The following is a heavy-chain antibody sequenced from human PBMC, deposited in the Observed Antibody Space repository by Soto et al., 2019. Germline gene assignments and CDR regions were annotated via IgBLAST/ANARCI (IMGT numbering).Heavy chain of an antibody. CDR2: IDPSDSYT. CDR3: ARRITIFGVDRGPWDY. J-gene: IGHJ4*02. Sequence: GESLKISCKGSGYSFTSYWISWVRQMPGKGLEWMGRIDPSDSYTNYSPSFQGHVTISADKSISTAYLQWSSLKASDTAMYYCARRITIFGVDRGPWDYWGQGTLVTVSS. D-gene: IGHD3-3*01. V-gene: IGHV5-10-1*01. CDR1: GYSFTSYW.